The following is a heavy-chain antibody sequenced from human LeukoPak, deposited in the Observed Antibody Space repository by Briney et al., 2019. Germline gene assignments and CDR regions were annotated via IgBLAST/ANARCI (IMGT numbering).Heavy chain of an antibody. Sequence: SETLSLTCAVYGGSFCGYYWSWIRQPPGKGLEWIGEINHSGSTNYNPSLKSQVTISVDTSKNQFSLKLSSVTAADTAVYYCARVPVLDVLVVYEEDNWGQGTLVTVSS. D-gene: IGHD2-8*02. CDR1: GGSFCGYY. J-gene: IGHJ4*02. CDR3: ARVPVLDVLVVYEEDN. CDR2: INHSGST. V-gene: IGHV4-34*01.